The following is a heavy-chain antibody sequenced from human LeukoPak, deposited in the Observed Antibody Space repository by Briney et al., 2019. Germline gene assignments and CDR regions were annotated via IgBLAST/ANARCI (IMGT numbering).Heavy chain of an antibody. V-gene: IGHV4-39*01. CDR2: IYDSGNT. J-gene: IGHJ5*02. CDR1: GVSMSSSPYY. CDR3: ARHKGMMGGFNTDYDILTGYYKGNWFDP. D-gene: IGHD3-9*01. Sequence: SETLSLTCTVSGVSMSSSPYYWGWIRQPPGKGLEWIGTIYDSGNTNYNPSLRSRLTISVDTSRNQFSLKLSSVTAADTAVYYCARHKGMMGGFNTDYDILTGYYKGNWFDPWGQGTLVTVSS.